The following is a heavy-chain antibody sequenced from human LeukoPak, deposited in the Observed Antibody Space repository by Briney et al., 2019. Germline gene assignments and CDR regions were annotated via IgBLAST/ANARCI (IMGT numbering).Heavy chain of an antibody. J-gene: IGHJ5*02. CDR2: IYYSGST. Sequence: SETLSLTCTVSGGSISSSSYYWGWIRQPPGKGLEWIGSIYYSGSTNYNPSLKSRVTISVDTSKNQFSLKLSSVTAADTAVYYCARGRPLYAIYCSSTSCHNWFDPWGQGTLVTVSS. CDR1: GGSISSSSYY. D-gene: IGHD2-2*01. V-gene: IGHV4-39*07. CDR3: ARGRPLYAIYCSSTSCHNWFDP.